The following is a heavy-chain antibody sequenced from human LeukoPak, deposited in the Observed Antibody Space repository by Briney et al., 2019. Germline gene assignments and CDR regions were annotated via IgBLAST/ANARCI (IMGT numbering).Heavy chain of an antibody. CDR1: GYTLTELS. Sequence: ASVKVSCKVSGYTLTELSMHWVRQAPGKGLEWMGGFDPEDGETIYAQKFQGRVTTTEDTSTDTAYMELSSLRSEDTAVYYCATDPPIDSGSRPGLYYWGQGTLVTVSS. CDR3: ATDPPIDSGSRPGLYY. D-gene: IGHD1-26*01. V-gene: IGHV1-24*01. CDR2: FDPEDGET. J-gene: IGHJ4*02.